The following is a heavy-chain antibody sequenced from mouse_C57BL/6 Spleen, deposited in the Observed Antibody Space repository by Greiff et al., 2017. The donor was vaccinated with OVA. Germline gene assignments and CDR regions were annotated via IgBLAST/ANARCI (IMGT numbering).Heavy chain of an antibody. V-gene: IGHV5-4*03. J-gene: IGHJ2*01. Sequence: EVMLVESGGGLVKPGGSLKLSCAASGFTVSSYAMSWVRQTPEKRLEWVATISDGGSYTYYPDNVKGRFTISRDNAKNNLYLQMSHLKSEDTAMYYCASITTGYWGQGTTLTVSS. CDR1: GFTVSSYA. D-gene: IGHD1-1*01. CDR3: ASITTGY. CDR2: ISDGGSYT.